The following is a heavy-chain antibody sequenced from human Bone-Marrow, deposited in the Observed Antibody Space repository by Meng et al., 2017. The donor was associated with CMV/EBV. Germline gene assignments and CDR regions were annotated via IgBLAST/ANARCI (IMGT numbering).Heavy chain of an antibody. CDR3: ARDRGLHVTVRYFDY. Sequence: SETLSLTCTVSGGSVSSGSYYWSWIRQPPGKGLEWIGYIYYSGSTNYNPSLKSRVTISVDTSKNQFSLKLSSVTAADTAVYYCARDRGLHVTVRYFDYWGQGTLVTVSS. J-gene: IGHJ4*02. CDR1: GGSVSSGSYY. D-gene: IGHD5-24*01. V-gene: IGHV4-61*01. CDR2: IYYSGST.